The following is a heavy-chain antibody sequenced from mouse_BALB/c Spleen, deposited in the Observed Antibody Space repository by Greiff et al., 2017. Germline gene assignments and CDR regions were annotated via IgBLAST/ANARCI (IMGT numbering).Heavy chain of an antibody. CDR2: ISYSGST. Sequence: VQLQESGPGLVKPSQSLSLTCTVTGYSITSDYAWNWIRQFPGNKLEWMGYISYSGSTSYNPYLKSRTSITRDTSKNPFFLQLNSVTTEDTATYDCERGAVVDYFDYWGQGTTLTVSA. CDR3: ERGAVVDYFDY. CDR1: GYSITSDYA. J-gene: IGHJ2*01. V-gene: IGHV3-2*02. D-gene: IGHD1-1*01.